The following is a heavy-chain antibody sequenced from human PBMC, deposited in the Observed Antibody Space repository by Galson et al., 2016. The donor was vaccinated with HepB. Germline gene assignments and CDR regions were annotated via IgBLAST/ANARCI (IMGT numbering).Heavy chain of an antibody. CDR2: INAANGDT. J-gene: IGHJ6*02. V-gene: IGHV1-3*01. D-gene: IGHD5-12*01. Sequence: SVKVSCKASGYTFTTYAMYWVRQAPGQRLEWMGWINAANGDTKYSQKLQGRGTITWDTSANTAYMELSSLGSEDTAVYYCARGHIVATVDYYYYGRDVWGQGTTVTVSS. CDR1: GYTFTTYA. CDR3: ARGHIVATVDYYYYGRDV.